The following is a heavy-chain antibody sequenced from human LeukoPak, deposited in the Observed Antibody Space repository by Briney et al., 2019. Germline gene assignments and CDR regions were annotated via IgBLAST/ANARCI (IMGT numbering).Heavy chain of an antibody. CDR2: IWYDGSNE. V-gene: IGHV3-33*01. Sequence: HPGGSLRLSXAAXXXXXSXXXXXWVRXXPXXXXXXVAVIWYDGSNEYYADSVKGRFIVSRDNSKSSLYLQMNSLRVEDTAVYYCARGPSYGAFIDYWGQGTLVTVSS. J-gene: IGHJ4*02. CDR3: ARGPSYGAFIDY. CDR1: XXXXSXXX. D-gene: IGHD4-17*01.